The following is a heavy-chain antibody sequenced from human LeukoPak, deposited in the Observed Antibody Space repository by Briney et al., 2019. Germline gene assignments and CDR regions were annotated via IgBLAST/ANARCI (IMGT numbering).Heavy chain of an antibody. Sequence: VQPGGSLKLSCATSGFTFSGSAMHWVRPASGKGLEWVGRIRSKTNSYATTYAASVKGRFTISRDDSKNTAYLQMNSLNTEDTAVYYCTRRWENNWYFDFWGRGTLVTVSS. CDR2: IRSKTNSYAT. CDR3: TRRWENNWYFDF. V-gene: IGHV3-73*01. D-gene: IGHD1-26*01. CDR1: GFTFSGSA. J-gene: IGHJ2*01.